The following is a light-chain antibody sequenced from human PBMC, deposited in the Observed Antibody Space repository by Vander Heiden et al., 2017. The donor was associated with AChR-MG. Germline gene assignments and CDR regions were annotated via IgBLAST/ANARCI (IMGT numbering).Light chain of an antibody. J-gene: IGKJ2*01. CDR1: QSISSY. CDR3: QQRDSTPYT. Sequence: DIQMTQSPSSLSASVGDRVTITCRASQSISSYLNWYQQKPGKAPKLLIYAASSLQSGVPSRFSGSGSGTDFTLTISRLQPEDFATYYCQQRDSTPYTFGQVTKLEIK. CDR2: AAS. V-gene: IGKV1-39*01.